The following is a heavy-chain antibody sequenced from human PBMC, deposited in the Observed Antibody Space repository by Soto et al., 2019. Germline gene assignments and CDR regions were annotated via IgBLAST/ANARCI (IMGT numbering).Heavy chain of an antibody. CDR2: ISGSGGST. D-gene: IGHD6-19*01. J-gene: IGHJ4*02. Sequence: GSLRRSCAASGFTFISYAMSWVRQAPRKGLEWVSAISGSGGSTYYADSVKGRFTISRDNSKNTLYLQMNSLRAEDTALYYCAKDQGRSSSGWYRVFDYWGQGPLVNVSS. CDR3: AKDQGRSSSGWYRVFDY. CDR1: GFTFISYA. V-gene: IGHV3-23*01.